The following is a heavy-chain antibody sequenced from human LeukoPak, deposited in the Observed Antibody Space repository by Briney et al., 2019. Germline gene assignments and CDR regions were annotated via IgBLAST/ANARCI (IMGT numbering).Heavy chain of an antibody. CDR2: IYTSGST. CDR3: ARVHSSVWYFDY. V-gene: IGHV4-4*07. CDR1: GGSISNYY. J-gene: IGHJ4*02. Sequence: PSETLSLTCIVSGGSISNYYWSWIRQPAGKGLEWIGRIYTSGSTNYNPSLKSRVTMSVDTSKNQFSLKLSSVTAADTAVYYCARVHSSVWYFDYWGQGTLVTVPS. D-gene: IGHD6-19*01.